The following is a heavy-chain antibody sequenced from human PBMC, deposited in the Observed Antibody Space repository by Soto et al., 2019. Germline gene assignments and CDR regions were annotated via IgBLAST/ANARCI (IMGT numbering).Heavy chain of an antibody. D-gene: IGHD1-26*01. J-gene: IGHJ5*02. Sequence: QVQLQESGPGLVKPSETLSLTCSVSGGSIKSYYWSWIRQPPGKGLEWIGYIYYSGTTNYNPSLNSRVTMSVDTSKNQFFLKLSSVTAADSAVYYCARYSGSDSYIWFDPWGQGTLVTVSS. V-gene: IGHV4-59*01. CDR2: IYYSGTT. CDR3: ARYSGSDSYIWFDP. CDR1: GGSIKSYY.